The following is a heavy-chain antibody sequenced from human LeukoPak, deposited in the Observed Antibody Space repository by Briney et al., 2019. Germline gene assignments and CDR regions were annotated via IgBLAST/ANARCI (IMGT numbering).Heavy chain of an antibody. CDR1: GYTFTDYY. CDR2: ISPYNGYT. D-gene: IGHD5-12*01. CDR3: ARDDGVGSYRFDY. V-gene: IGHV1-18*04. Sequence: ASVKVSCKASGYTFTDYYMHWVRQAPGQGLEWMGWISPYNGYTNYAQNLQGRVSMTTDTITSTAYMELRSLRSDDTAVYYCARDDGVGSYRFDYWGQGTLVTVSS. J-gene: IGHJ4*02.